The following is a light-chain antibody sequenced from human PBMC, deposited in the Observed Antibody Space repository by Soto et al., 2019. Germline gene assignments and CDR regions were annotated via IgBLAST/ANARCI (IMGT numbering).Light chain of an antibody. CDR2: DAS. V-gene: IGKV3D-15*01. J-gene: IGKJ1*01. CDR3: QQYNNWPRT. CDR1: QSVSSY. Sequence: EILMTQSPATLSVSPGERATLSCRASQSVSSYLAWYQQKPGQAPRLLIYDASNRATGIPARFSGSGSGTDFTLTISSLQSEDSAVYYCQQYNNWPRTFGQGTKVDIK.